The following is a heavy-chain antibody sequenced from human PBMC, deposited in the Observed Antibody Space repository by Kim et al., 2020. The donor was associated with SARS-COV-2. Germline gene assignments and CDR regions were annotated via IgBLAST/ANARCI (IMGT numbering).Heavy chain of an antibody. V-gene: IGHV3-30*18. CDR2: ISSDGSSE. Sequence: GGSLRLSCKPSGFTFSNYDMHWVRQAPGKGLEWMAGISSDGSSESYADSVKARVSISRDNARNTLFLQMYSLTLEDTAVYYCANVAGIQSLLMDVWGQGTTVTVSS. CDR1: GFTFSNYD. J-gene: IGHJ6*02. D-gene: IGHD2-21*01. CDR3: ANVAGIQSLLMDV.